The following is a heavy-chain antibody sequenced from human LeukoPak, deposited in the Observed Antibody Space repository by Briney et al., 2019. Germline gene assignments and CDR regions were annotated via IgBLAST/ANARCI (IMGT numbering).Heavy chain of an antibody. Sequence: GGSLRLSCTASGLTFSSYEMNWVRQAPGKALEWVAVISSGGGTIYYADSVKGRFTISRDNAKNSLYLQMNSLRAEDTAVYFCARKSGGTLSPFDYWGQGTLVTVSS. CDR3: ARKSGGTLSPFDY. CDR2: ISSGGGTI. D-gene: IGHD2-15*01. J-gene: IGHJ4*02. CDR1: GLTFSSYE. V-gene: IGHV3-48*03.